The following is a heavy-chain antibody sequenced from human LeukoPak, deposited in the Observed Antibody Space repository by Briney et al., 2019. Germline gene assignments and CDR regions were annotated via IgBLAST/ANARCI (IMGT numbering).Heavy chain of an antibody. D-gene: IGHD6-19*01. Sequence: PGGSLRLSCAASGFTLSSYCMNWVRQAPGKGLEWVSYISSSSNTIYYADSVKGRFTISRDNAKNSLYLQVNSLRAEDTAVYYCARDKASSGWYYFDSWGQGTLVTVSS. V-gene: IGHV3-48*01. J-gene: IGHJ4*02. CDR2: ISSSSNTI. CDR1: GFTLSSYC. CDR3: ARDKASSGWYYFDS.